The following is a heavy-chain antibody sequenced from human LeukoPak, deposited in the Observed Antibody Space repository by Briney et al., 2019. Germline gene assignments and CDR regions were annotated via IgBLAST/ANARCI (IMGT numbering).Heavy chain of an antibody. CDR1: GFTFSDYS. D-gene: IGHD2-15*01. CDR3: ARAREYCSGRTCYHYYGMDV. J-gene: IGHJ6*02. CDR2: ISSSSSYI. Sequence: PGGSLRLSCAASGFTFSDYSMKWVRQAPGKGLEWVSFISSSSSYIDYADSVKGRCTISRDNAKNSLYLQMNSLRAEDTAVCFCARAREYCSGRTCYHYYGMDVWGQGTTVTVSS. V-gene: IGHV3-21*01.